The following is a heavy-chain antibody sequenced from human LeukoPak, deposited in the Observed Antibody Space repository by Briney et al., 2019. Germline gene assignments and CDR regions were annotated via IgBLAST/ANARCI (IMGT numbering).Heavy chain of an antibody. V-gene: IGHV1-2*02. Sequence: ASVKDSCKASGYTFTGYYMHWVRQAPGQGLEWMGWINPNSGGTNYAQKFQGRVTMTRDTSISTAYMELSRLRSDDTAVYYCARESSGSYPGLYWGQGTLVTVSS. CDR3: ARESSGSYPGLY. J-gene: IGHJ4*02. D-gene: IGHD1-26*01. CDR2: INPNSGGT. CDR1: GYTFTGYY.